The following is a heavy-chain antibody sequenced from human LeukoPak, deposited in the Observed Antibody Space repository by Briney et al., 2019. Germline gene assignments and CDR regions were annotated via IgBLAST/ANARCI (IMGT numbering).Heavy chain of an antibody. D-gene: IGHD3-9*01. CDR2: ISGSGGRT. CDR1: GFTFSSYA. J-gene: IGHJ4*02. V-gene: IGHV3-23*01. CDR3: AKAPYPFSGYYSHFDS. Sequence: GGSLRLSCAASGFTFSSYAMSWVRQAPGKGLEGVSVISGSGGRTHYADSVNGRFTISRDNSNNTLYLQMNSLRVEETAVYYCAKAPYPFSGYYSHFDSWGQGTLVTVSS.